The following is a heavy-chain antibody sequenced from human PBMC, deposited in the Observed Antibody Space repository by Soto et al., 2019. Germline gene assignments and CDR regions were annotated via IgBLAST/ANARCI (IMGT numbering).Heavy chain of an antibody. CDR1: GGSIRSYY. D-gene: IGHD5-18*01. Sequence: SETLSLTCTVSGGSIRSYYWTWIRQPPGKGLEWLGYIFYSGSTFYNPSLKSRVTISIKTSKSQFSLQLTSVTAADTAVYYCARGAADTAMVDSSGPGTMVTVYS. J-gene: IGHJ4*02. V-gene: IGHV4-59*01. CDR2: IFYSGST. CDR3: ARGAADTAMVDS.